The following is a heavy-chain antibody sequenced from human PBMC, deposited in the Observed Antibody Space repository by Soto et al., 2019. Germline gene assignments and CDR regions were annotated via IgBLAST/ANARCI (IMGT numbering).Heavy chain of an antibody. D-gene: IGHD3-3*01. CDR2: IYPSDSDT. CDR1: GYNFAGYW. CDR3: ARGGVSTRTFDY. Sequence: GESLKISCKSSGYNFAGYWIAWVRQMPGKGLELMGIIYPSDSDTRYRPSFQGQVTISADKSISSAYLQWSSLRASDTAMYYCARGGVSTRTFDYWGQGTPVTVS. J-gene: IGHJ4*02. V-gene: IGHV5-51*01.